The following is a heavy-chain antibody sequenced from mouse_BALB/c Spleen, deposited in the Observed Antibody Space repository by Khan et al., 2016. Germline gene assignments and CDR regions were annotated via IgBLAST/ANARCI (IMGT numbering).Heavy chain of an antibody. Sequence: QVQLQQSGPSLVQPSQSLSINCIVSGFSLTTYAVHWVRQSPGKGLEWLGVIWGGGTTDYNAAFMSRLSITKDNSKSQVFFKMNSLQSDDTAIYYCAKVDYFDSDGAWVAYWDQGSLVTVST. V-gene: IGHV2-5-1*01. J-gene: IGHJ3*01. CDR2: IWGGGTT. D-gene: IGHD2-4*01. CDR3: AKVDYFDSDGAWVAY. CDR1: GFSLTTYA.